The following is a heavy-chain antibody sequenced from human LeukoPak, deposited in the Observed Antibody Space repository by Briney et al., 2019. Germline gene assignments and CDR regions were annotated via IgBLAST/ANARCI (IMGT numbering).Heavy chain of an antibody. CDR3: ARGTAADLDY. J-gene: IGHJ4*02. CDR2: INHSGST. D-gene: IGHD6-13*01. Sequence: PSETLSLTCAVYGGSFSGYYWSWIRQPPGKGLEWIREINHSGSTNYNPSLKSRVTISVDTSKNQFSLKLSSVTAADTAVYYCARGTAADLDYWGQGTLVTVSS. V-gene: IGHV4-34*01. CDR1: GGSFSGYY.